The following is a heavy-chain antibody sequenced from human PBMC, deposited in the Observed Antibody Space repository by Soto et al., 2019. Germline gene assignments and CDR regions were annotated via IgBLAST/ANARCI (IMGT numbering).Heavy chain of an antibody. J-gene: IGHJ4*02. V-gene: IGHV4-39*01. D-gene: IGHD6-19*01. Sequence: QLQLQESGPGLVKPSETLSLTCTVSGGSISGSSDYWGWIRQPPGKGLEWIGAIYYTGRTYYKPSLKSRVTISVDSSKNQFSLKLNSVSAADTVVYYCASGGEGSIAVAGWGQGTLVTVSS. CDR3: ASGGEGSIAVAG. CDR2: IYYTGRT. CDR1: GGSISGSSDY.